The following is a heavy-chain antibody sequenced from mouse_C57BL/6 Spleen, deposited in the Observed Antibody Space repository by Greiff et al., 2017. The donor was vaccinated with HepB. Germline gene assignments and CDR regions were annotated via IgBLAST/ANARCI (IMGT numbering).Heavy chain of an antibody. CDR1: GYTFTGYW. D-gene: IGHD2-3*01. Sequence: VHLVESGAELMKPGASVKLSCKATGYTFTGYWIEWVKQRPGHGLEWIGEILPGSGSTNYNEKFKGKATFTADPSSNTAYMQLSSLTTEDSAIYYCARFLYEGYAAWFAYWGQGTLVTVSA. CDR3: ARFLYEGYAAWFAY. CDR2: ILPGSGST. J-gene: IGHJ3*01. V-gene: IGHV1-9*01.